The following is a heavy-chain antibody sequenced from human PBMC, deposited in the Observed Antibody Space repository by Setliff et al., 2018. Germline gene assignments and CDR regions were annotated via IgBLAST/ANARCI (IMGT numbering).Heavy chain of an antibody. CDR3: VRDGRAEPAET. J-gene: IGHJ5*02. CDR2: IYPADSDT. CDR1: GYSFTRYW. V-gene: IGHV5-51*01. D-gene: IGHD6-19*01. Sequence: GESLKISCKGSGYSFTRYWIGWVRQMPGKGLEWMGIIYPADSDTRYSPSFQGQVTISADKSISTAYLQWSSLKASDSAMYYCVRDGRAEPAETWGQGTLVTVSS.